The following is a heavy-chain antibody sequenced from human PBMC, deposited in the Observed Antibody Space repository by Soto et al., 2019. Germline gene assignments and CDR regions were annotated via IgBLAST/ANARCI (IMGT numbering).Heavy chain of an antibody. V-gene: IGHV3-23*01. D-gene: IGHD3-10*01. CDR3: AREDYGSGSYYNYGNWFDP. CDR1: GLTFSSYA. J-gene: IGHJ5*02. Sequence: EVQLLESGGGLVQPGGSLRLSCAASGLTFSSYAMTWVRQAPGRGLEWVSGISGSGDSTYYADSVKGRFTISRDNSKNTLYLQMNSLRAEDTAVYYCAREDYGSGSYYNYGNWFDPWGQGTLVTVSS. CDR2: ISGSGDST.